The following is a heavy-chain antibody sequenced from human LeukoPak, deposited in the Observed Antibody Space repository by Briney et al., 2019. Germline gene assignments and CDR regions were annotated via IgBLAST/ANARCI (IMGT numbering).Heavy chain of an antibody. Sequence: SSETLSLTCTVSGGSNSSSSYYWGWIRQPPGKGLEWIGSIYYSGSTYYNPSLKSRVTISVDTSKNQFSLKLSSVTAADTAVYYCARTVVNYFDYWGQGTLVTVSS. J-gene: IGHJ4*02. CDR1: GGSNSSSSYY. CDR2: IYYSGST. CDR3: ARTVVNYFDY. V-gene: IGHV4-39*01.